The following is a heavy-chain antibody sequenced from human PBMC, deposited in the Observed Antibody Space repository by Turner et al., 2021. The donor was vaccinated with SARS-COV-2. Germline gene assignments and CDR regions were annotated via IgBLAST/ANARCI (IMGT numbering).Heavy chain of an antibody. V-gene: IGHV3-33*01. CDR1: GFTFSSYD. J-gene: IGHJ4*02. CDR3: ARQTDSSTWQTYYFDY. Sequence: QVQLVESGGGVVQPGRSLRLSCAASGFTFSSYDMTWVRQAPGKGLEWVAVIWYDGSNKYYAESVKGRFTISRDNSKNTLYLQMNSLRAEDTAVYYCARQTDSSTWQTYYFDYWGQGTLVTVSS. CDR2: IWYDGSNK. D-gene: IGHD6-13*01.